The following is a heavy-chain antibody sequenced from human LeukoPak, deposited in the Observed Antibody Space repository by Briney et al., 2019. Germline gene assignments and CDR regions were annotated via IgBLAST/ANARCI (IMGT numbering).Heavy chain of an antibody. CDR2: IKQDGSEK. Sequence: GGSLRLSCAASGFTFSSYSMNWVRQAPGKGLEWVANIKQDGSEKYYVDSVKGRFTISRDNAKNSLYLQMNSLRAEDTAVYYCARDETYYDFWSGYSYYGMDVWGQGTTVTVSS. CDR1: GFTFSSYS. J-gene: IGHJ6*02. CDR3: ARDETYYDFWSGYSYYGMDV. V-gene: IGHV3-7*01. D-gene: IGHD3-3*01.